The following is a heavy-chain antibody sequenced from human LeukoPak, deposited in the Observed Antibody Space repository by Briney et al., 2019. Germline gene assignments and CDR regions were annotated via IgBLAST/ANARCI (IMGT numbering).Heavy chain of an antibody. Sequence: SETLSLTCAVSGDSISSGGYSWSWIRQTPGKGLEWIAYIHDSGSTYNNPSLKSRLSISIDTSKNQFSLKLNSVTAADTAVYYCARVVAAAGNNWFDPWGQGTLVTVSS. CDR2: IHDSGST. V-gene: IGHV4-30-4*07. CDR1: GDSISSGGYS. J-gene: IGHJ5*02. D-gene: IGHD6-13*01. CDR3: ARVVAAAGNNWFDP.